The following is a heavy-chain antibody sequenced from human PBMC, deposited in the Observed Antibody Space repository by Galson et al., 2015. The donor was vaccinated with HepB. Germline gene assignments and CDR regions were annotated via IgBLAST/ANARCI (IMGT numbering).Heavy chain of an antibody. V-gene: IGHV1-69*13. Sequence: SVKVSCKASGGTLSRYAISWVRQVPGHGLEWLGGIIPIYGTADYAQKFQGRVTIIADESTNTAYMELSSLRSEDTAVYYCARCGGLTVTTPDAFDIWGQGTMVTVSS. J-gene: IGHJ3*02. CDR1: GGTLSRYA. D-gene: IGHD4-17*01. CDR3: ARCGGLTVTTPDAFDI. CDR2: IIPIYGTA.